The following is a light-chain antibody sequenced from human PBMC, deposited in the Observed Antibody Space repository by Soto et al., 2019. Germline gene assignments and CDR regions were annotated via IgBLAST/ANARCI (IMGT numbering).Light chain of an antibody. V-gene: IGKV3-20*01. J-gene: IGKJ2*01. CDR1: QSVTNSF. CDR2: GVS. Sequence: ENVLTQSPGTLSVSPGERATLSCRASQSVTNSFFAWYQQKPGQAPRLLIYGVSSRAAGIPDRCSGSGSGTDFTLTISRLEPEDLVVYYCQQYSTLPHTFGQGTKLEVK. CDR3: QQYSTLPHT.